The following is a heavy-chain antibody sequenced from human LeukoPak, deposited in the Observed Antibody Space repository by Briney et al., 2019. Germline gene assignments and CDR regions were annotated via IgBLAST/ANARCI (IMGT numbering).Heavy chain of an antibody. CDR1: GFAFSNYA. Sequence: GGSLRLSCAASGFAFSNYAMSWVRQAPGKGLQWVSGIDWNGGSSGYADSVKGRFTISRDNAKNSLYLQMNSLQAEDTALYYCARAQWDSSGYYSFDYWGQGTLVTVSS. CDR3: ARAQWDSSGYYSFDY. V-gene: IGHV3-20*04. J-gene: IGHJ4*02. D-gene: IGHD3-22*01. CDR2: IDWNGGSS.